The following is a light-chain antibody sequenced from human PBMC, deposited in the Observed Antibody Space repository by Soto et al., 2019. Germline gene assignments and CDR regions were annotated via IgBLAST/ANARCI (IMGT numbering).Light chain of an antibody. V-gene: IGLV2-14*01. CDR1: RSDIGGDNY. J-gene: IGLJ2*01. CDR3: SSYTTSGTLVV. Sequence: QSVLTQPASVSGSPGQSITISCTGTRSDIGGDNYVSWFQQHPGKAPKLIIYEVTNRPSGVSNRFSGSKSGNTASLTVSGLQAEDEDDYYCSSYTTSGTLVVFGAGTKVTVL. CDR2: EVT.